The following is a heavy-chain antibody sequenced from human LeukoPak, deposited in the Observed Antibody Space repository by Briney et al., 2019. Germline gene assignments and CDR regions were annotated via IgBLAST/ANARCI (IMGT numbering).Heavy chain of an antibody. CDR1: GFTFSSSA. CDR3: VITMVRGVNSDY. D-gene: IGHD3-10*01. Sequence: GGSLRLSCAASGFTFSSSAMSWVRQAPGKGLEWVSAISGSGGSTYYADSVKGRFTISRDNSKNTLYLQMNSLRAEDTAVYYCVITMVRGVNSDYWGQGTLVTVSS. J-gene: IGHJ4*02. V-gene: IGHV3-23*01. CDR2: ISGSGGST.